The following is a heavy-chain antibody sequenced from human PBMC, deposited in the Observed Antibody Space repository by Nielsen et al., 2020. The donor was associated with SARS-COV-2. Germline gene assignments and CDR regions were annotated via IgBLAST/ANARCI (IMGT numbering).Heavy chain of an antibody. CDR2: IYYSRST. CDR3: ARESPGDGWFDP. Sequence: SETLSLTCTVSGGSISSYYWSWIRQPPGKGLEWIGYIYYSRSTNYNPSLKSRVTISVDTSKNQFSLKLSSVTVADTAVYYCARESPGDGWFDPWGQGTLVTVSS. CDR1: GGSISSYY. J-gene: IGHJ5*02. D-gene: IGHD3-16*01. V-gene: IGHV4-59*01.